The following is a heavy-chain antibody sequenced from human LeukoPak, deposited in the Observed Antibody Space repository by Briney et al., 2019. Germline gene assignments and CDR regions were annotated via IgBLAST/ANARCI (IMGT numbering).Heavy chain of an antibody. D-gene: IGHD2-21*02. V-gene: IGHV4-34*01. CDR3: ARNHLGHIVVVTRNDAFDI. CDR2: INHSGST. J-gene: IGHJ3*02. Sequence: SETLSLTCAVYGGSFSGYYWSWIRQPPGKGLEWIGEINHSGSTNYNPSLKSRVTISVDTSKNQFSLKLSPVTAADTAVYYCARNHLGHIVVVTRNDAFDIWGQGTMVTVSS. CDR1: GGSFSGYY.